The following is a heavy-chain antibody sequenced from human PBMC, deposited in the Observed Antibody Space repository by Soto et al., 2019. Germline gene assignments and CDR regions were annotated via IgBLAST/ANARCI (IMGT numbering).Heavy chain of an antibody. D-gene: IGHD4-4*01. CDR2: IDPSDSYT. J-gene: IGHJ6*02. V-gene: IGHV5-10-1*03. Sequence: EVQLVQSGAEVKKPGESLRISCKGSGYSFTSYWISWVRQMPGKGLEWMGRIDPSDSYTNYSPSFQGHVTISADKSISTAYLQWSSLKASDTAMYYCARDVYSNQYAYYYYGMDVWGQGTTVTVSS. CDR3: ARDVYSNQYAYYYYGMDV. CDR1: GYSFTSYW.